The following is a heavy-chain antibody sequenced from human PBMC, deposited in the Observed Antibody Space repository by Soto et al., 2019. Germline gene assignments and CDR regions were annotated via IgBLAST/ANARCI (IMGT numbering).Heavy chain of an antibody. J-gene: IGHJ3*02. Sequence: GGSLRLSCAASGFTFSSYSMNWVRQAPGKGLEWVSSISSSSSYIYYADSVKGRFTISRDNAKNSLYLQMNSLRAEDTAVYYCARDWGGIAARHDAFDIWGQGTMVTVSS. CDR3: ARDWGGIAARHDAFDI. CDR1: GFTFSSYS. CDR2: ISSSSSYI. V-gene: IGHV3-21*01. D-gene: IGHD6-6*01.